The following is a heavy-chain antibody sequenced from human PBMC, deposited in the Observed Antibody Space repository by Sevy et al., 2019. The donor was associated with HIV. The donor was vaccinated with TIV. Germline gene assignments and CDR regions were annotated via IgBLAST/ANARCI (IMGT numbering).Heavy chain of an antibody. CDR1: GFTFSKYW. V-gene: IGHV3-7*01. D-gene: IGHD1-7*01. J-gene: IGHJ4*02. CDR3: ARDDGNYYFHY. Sequence: GGSLRLSCAASGFTFSKYWMGWVRQAPGKGLEWVANIKQDAGQKYYVDSVKGRFTIARDNPKNSLYLQMNSLRAEDTAVYFCARDDGNYYFHYWGQGTLVTVSS. CDR2: IKQDAGQK.